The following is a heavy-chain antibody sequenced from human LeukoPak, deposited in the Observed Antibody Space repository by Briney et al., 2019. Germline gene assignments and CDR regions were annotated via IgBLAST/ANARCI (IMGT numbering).Heavy chain of an antibody. V-gene: IGHV3-49*04. D-gene: IGHD3-10*01. J-gene: IGHJ3*02. CDR2: IRSKVYGGTT. CDR3: IRDYESGSHTDAFGI. Sequence: GGSLRLSCAASGFSFSRAWMSWVRQAPGKGLEWVGFIRSKVYGGTTEYAASVKGRFTISRDDSKSIAYLQMNSLKTEDTAVYYCIRDYESGSHTDAFGIWGQGTMVTVSS. CDR1: GFSFSRAW.